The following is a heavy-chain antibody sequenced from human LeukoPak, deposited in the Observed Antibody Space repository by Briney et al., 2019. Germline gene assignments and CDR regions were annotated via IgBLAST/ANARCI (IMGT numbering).Heavy chain of an antibody. CDR3: ARDGYSSGWYIRY. Sequence: GGSLRLSCAASGFTVSSNYMSWVRQAPGKGLEWVSVIYSGGSTYYADSVKGRFTISRDNSKNTLYLQMNSLRAEDTAVYYCARDGYSSGWYIRYWGQGTLVTVSS. CDR1: GFTVSSNY. V-gene: IGHV3-53*01. D-gene: IGHD6-19*01. CDR2: IYSGGST. J-gene: IGHJ4*02.